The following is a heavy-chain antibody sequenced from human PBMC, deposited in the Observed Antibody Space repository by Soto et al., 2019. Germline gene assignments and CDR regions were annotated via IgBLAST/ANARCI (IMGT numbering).Heavy chain of an antibody. J-gene: IGHJ6*02. CDR2: ISGSGGST. CDR1: GFTFSSYA. D-gene: IGHD3-10*01. CDR3: AKFSHITMVRGDPSDYYYGMDV. V-gene: IGHV3-23*01. Sequence: GGSLRLSCAASGFTFSSYAMSWVRQAPGKGLEWVSAISGSGGSTYYADSVKGRFTISRDNSKNTLYLQMNSLRAEDTAVYYCAKFSHITMVRGDPSDYYYGMDVWGQGTTVTVSS.